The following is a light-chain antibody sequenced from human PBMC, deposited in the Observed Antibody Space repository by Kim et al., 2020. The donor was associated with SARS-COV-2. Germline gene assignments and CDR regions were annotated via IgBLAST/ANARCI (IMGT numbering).Light chain of an antibody. J-gene: IGKJ1*01. CDR1: QGINNS. CDR2: DAS. CDR3: QKYNSAPWT. Sequence: ASVGDRVTITVRPSQGINNSLAWYQQKPGKGPKVLIYDASTLQSGVPSRFSGSGSGTDFTLTISSLQPEDVATYYCQKYNSAPWTLGQGTKVEIK. V-gene: IGKV1-27*01.